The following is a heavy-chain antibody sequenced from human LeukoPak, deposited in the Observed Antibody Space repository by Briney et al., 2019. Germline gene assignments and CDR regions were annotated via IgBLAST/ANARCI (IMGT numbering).Heavy chain of an antibody. V-gene: IGHV1-18*01. CDR2: ISAYNGNT. D-gene: IGHD6-19*01. CDR1: GYTFTNYG. Sequence: ASVKVSCKASGYTFTNYGISWVRQAPGQGLEWMGWISAYNGNTDYAQKVQGRVTMTTDTSTSTAYMELRSLRSDDTAVYYCARDIAVAGTFTEFDYWGQRTLVTVSS. CDR3: ARDIAVAGTFTEFDY. J-gene: IGHJ4*02.